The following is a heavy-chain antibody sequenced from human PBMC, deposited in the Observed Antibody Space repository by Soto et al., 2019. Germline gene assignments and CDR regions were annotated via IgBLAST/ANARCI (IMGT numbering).Heavy chain of an antibody. CDR2: IYPADSNT. V-gene: IGHV5-51*01. Sequence: GESLKISCKVSGYSFTSYWIGWVRQMPGKGLEWMGIIYPADSNTKYSPSLQGQVSISADRSISTAYLQWSSLRASDTAIYYCARGNSGSYGSFDYWGQGTPVTVSS. D-gene: IGHD1-26*01. CDR3: ARGNSGSYGSFDY. J-gene: IGHJ4*02. CDR1: GYSFTSYW.